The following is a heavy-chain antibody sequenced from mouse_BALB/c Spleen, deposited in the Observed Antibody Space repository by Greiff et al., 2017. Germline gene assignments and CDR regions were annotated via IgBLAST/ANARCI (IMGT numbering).Heavy chain of an antibody. J-gene: IGHJ3*01. CDR2: IHPSDSET. Sequence: QVQLQQPGAELVRPGASVKMSCKASGYSFTSYWMNWVKQRPGQGLEWIGMIHPSDSETRLNQKFKDTATLTVDKSSSTAYMQLSSPTSEDSAVYYCAGGRGWLPPLGYWGQGTLVTVSA. CDR1: GYSFTSYW. V-gene: IGHV1-74*01. D-gene: IGHD2-3*01. CDR3: AGGRGWLPPLGY.